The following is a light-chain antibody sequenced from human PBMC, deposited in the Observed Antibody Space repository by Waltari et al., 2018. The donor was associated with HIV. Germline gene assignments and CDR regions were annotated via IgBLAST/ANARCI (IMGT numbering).Light chain of an antibody. Sequence: SYDLTQPPSVSVSPGQTARIACSGDELPKHDSYWYQQRPGQAPVLLIYKDNGRPSGIPERFSGSSSGNTATLTVSMVEAGDEADYYCQLWDTSSDHPAFFGGGTKLTV. J-gene: IGLJ2*01. CDR1: ELPKHD. V-gene: IGLV3-25*02. CDR2: KDN. CDR3: QLWDTSSDHPAF.